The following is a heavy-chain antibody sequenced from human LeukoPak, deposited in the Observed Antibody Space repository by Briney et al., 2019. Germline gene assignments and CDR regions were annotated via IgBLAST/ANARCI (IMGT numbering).Heavy chain of an antibody. Sequence: GGSLRLSCAASGFTFSSYAMRWVRQAPGKGLEWVAAISGSGGSTYYADSVKGRFTISRDNSKNTLYLQMNSLRAEDTAVYYCAKDSGHYDFWSGYYGGWFDPWGQGTLVTVSS. V-gene: IGHV3-23*01. CDR1: GFTFSSYA. D-gene: IGHD3-3*01. J-gene: IGHJ5*02. CDR3: AKDSGHYDFWSGYYGGWFDP. CDR2: ISGSGGST.